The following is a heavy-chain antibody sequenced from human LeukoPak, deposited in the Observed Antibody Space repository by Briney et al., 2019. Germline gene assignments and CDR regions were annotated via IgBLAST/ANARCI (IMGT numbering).Heavy chain of an antibody. CDR2: VLYCGST. V-gene: IGHV4-31*03. D-gene: IGHD6-13*01. CDR1: GGSISSGGYY. Sequence: LSLTCTVSGGSISSGGYYSGWLHQHAGKGLEWFGYVLYCGSTYYNPSLKSRVTISVDTSKNQFSLKLRAVTAADTAVYYCARGRPNGAGARDLRDPWRQGTLV. J-gene: IGHJ5*02. CDR3: ARGRPNGAGARDLRDP.